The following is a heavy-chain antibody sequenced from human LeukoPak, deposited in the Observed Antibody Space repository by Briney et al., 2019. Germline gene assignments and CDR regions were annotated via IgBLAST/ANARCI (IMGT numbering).Heavy chain of an antibody. CDR1: GFTFSSYG. V-gene: IGHV3-48*04. J-gene: IGHJ5*02. D-gene: IGHD6-13*01. Sequence: GRSLRLSCAASGFTFSSYGMHWVRQAPGKGLEWVSYISSSGSTVYYADSVKGRFTISRDNAKNSLYLQMNSLRAEDTAVYYCARDSTWYSSSWYGDWFDPWGQGTLVTVSS. CDR2: ISSSGSTV. CDR3: ARDSTWYSSSWYGDWFDP.